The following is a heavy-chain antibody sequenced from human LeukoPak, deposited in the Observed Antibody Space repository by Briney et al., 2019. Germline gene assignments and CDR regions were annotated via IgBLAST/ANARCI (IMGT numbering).Heavy chain of an antibody. J-gene: IGHJ4*02. CDR1: GFTFSSYA. D-gene: IGHD1-1*01. Sequence: GGSLRLSCAASGFTFSSYAMSWVRQAPGKGLEWGSAISGSGGSTYYADSVNGRFTISRGNSKNTLYLQMHSLRAEDTAVYYCAKEGTTGTTPFDYWGQGTLVTVSS. V-gene: IGHV3-23*01. CDR3: AKEGTTGTTPFDY. CDR2: ISGSGGST.